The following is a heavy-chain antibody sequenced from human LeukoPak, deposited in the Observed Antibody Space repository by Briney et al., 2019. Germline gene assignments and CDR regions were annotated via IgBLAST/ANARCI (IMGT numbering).Heavy chain of an antibody. D-gene: IGHD6-13*01. V-gene: IGHV3-23*01. CDR2: ISGSGGST. Sequence: PGGSLRLSCAASGFTFSSYSINWVRQAPGKGLEWVSAISGSGGSTYYADSVKGRFTISRDNSKNTLYLQMNSLRAEDTAVYYCAKMYSSSWSVDYWGQGTLVTVSS. CDR1: GFTFSSYS. CDR3: AKMYSSSWSVDY. J-gene: IGHJ4*02.